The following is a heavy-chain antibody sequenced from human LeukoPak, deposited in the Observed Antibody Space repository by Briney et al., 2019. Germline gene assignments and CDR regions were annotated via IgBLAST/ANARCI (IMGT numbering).Heavy chain of an antibody. V-gene: IGHV3-53*01. D-gene: IGHD6-19*01. CDR3: ARVRPVAGTSADY. CDR1: GFTVSSSF. CDR2: LYDDGAT. J-gene: IGHJ4*02. Sequence: PGGSLRLSCAASGFTVSSSFMSWVRQAPGKELEWVSVLYDDGATKYADSVKGRFTISRDNSENTLFLQMNSLRAEDTAVFYCARVRPVAGTSADYWGQGILVTVSS.